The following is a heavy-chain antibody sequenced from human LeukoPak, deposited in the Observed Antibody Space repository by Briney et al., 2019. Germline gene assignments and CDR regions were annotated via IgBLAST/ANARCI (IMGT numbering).Heavy chain of an antibody. D-gene: IGHD6-19*01. CDR2: ISGSGGST. CDR3: AKAGSGQNRNYYYYGMDV. Sequence: PGGSLRLSCAASGFTFSSYAMSWVRQAPGKGLEWVSAISGSGGSTYYADSVKGRFTISRDNSKNTLYLQMNSLRAEDTAVYYCAKAGSGQNRNYYYYGMDVWGQGTTVTVSS. CDR1: GFTFSSYA. J-gene: IGHJ6*02. V-gene: IGHV3-23*01.